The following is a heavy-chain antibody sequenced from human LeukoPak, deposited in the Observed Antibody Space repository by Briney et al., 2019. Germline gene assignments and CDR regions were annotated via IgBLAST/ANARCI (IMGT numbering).Heavy chain of an antibody. CDR1: GFTFSSYG. CDR3: AKDLGYCSGGSCLFDY. CDR2: ISVSGGST. Sequence: GGSLRLSCAASGFTFSSYGMSWVRQAPGKGLEWVSAISVSGGSTYYADSVKGRYTISRDNSKNTLYLQVNSLRAEDTALYYCAKDLGYCSGGSCLFDYWGQATLVTVSS. J-gene: IGHJ4*02. D-gene: IGHD2-15*01. V-gene: IGHV3-23*01.